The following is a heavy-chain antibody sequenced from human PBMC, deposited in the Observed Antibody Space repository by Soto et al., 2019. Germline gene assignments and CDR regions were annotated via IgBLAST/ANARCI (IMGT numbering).Heavy chain of an antibody. CDR1: GDSVSSNGAC. J-gene: IGHJ5*02. D-gene: IGHD1-26*01. CDR2: IYYRSKWFH. CDR3: ARDPSGHPPLYRFDP. Sequence: SQTLSVTCVISGDSVSSNGACWNWIRQSPSRGLQWLGRIYYRSKWFHDYAASVESRMAINPDTARNQFSLQLSSVTAADTAVYYCARDPSGHPPLYRFDPWGQGTLVSVSS. V-gene: IGHV6-1*01.